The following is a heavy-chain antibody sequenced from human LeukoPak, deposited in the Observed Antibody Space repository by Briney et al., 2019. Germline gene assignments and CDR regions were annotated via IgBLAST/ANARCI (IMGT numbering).Heavy chain of an antibody. CDR2: ISSSGSTI. Sequence: PGGSLRLSCAASGFTFSDYYMSWIRQAPGKGLEWVSYISSSGSTIYYADSVKGRFTISRDNAKNSLCLQMNSLRAEDTAVYYCARGGLFGEFRYYYYGMDVWGQGTTVTVSS. CDR3: ARGGLFGEFRYYYYGMDV. CDR1: GFTFSDYY. D-gene: IGHD3-10*02. V-gene: IGHV3-11*01. J-gene: IGHJ6*02.